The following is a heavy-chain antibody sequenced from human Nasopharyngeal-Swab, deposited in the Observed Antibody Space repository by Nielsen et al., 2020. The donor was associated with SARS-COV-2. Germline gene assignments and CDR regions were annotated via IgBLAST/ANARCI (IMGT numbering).Heavy chain of an antibody. D-gene: IGHD3-16*02. CDR1: GGSFSGYY. CDR3: ARAPSSFQFFFRERGEAFDV. CDR2: INDRGNM. Sequence: SETLSLTCGVHGGSFSGYYWNWICQTPEKGLQWIGEINDRGNMDHNPSLKSRVTMSVDTSKNQFSLRLSSVTAADTAVYYCARAPSSFQFFFRERGEAFDVWGQGTTVIVSS. J-gene: IGHJ3*01. V-gene: IGHV4-34*10.